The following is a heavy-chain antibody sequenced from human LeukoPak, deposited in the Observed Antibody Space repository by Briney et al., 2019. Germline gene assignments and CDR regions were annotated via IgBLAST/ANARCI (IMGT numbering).Heavy chain of an antibody. D-gene: IGHD3-10*01. V-gene: IGHV5-51*01. CDR3: ARRTPYSSGSYYYDY. CDR2: IYPGDSDT. J-gene: IGHJ4*02. Sequence: GESLQISCKASGYSFTNYWIGWVRQMPGKGLEWMGIIYPGDSDTRYSPSFQGQVTVSADRSISTAYPQWTSLKASDTAMYYCARRTPYSSGSYYYDYWGQGTLVTVSS. CDR1: GYSFTNYW.